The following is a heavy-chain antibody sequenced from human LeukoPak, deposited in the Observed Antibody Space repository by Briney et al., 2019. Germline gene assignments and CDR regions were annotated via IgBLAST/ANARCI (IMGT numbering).Heavy chain of an antibody. J-gene: IGHJ4*02. CDR3: ARDLRYGF. CDR2: IDSSSTYI. V-gene: IGHV3-21*01. Sequence: PGGSLRLSCAASGFTFSSYAMHWVRQAPGKGLEWVSAIDSSSTYIYYADSVRGRFTISRDNAKNSLYLQMNSLRAEDTALYYCARDLRYGFWGQGTLVTVSS. D-gene: IGHD3-16*01. CDR1: GFTFSSYA.